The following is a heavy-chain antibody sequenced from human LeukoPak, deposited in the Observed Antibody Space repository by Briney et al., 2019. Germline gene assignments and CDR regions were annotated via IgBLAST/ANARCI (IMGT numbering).Heavy chain of an antibody. CDR3: TRGEWLADY. Sequence: SETLSLTCTVSGGSISSFYWSWIRQPPGKGLEWIGYIYCSGSTNYNPSLKSRVTISVDTSKNQFSLNLSSVTAADTAVYYCTRGEWLADYWGQGTLVTVSS. CDR2: IYCSGST. J-gene: IGHJ4*02. V-gene: IGHV4-59*01. CDR1: GGSISSFY. D-gene: IGHD6-19*01.